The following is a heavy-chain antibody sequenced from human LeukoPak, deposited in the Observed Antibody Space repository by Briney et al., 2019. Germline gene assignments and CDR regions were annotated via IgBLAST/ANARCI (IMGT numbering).Heavy chain of an antibody. V-gene: IGHV3-7*05. Sequence: PGGSLRLSCTASGFTFSNYWMSWVRQTPEKGLEWVANIKQDGSEKVYVDSVKGRFTISRDNAQTSLYLHMNSLRAEDTAVYYCARDPYSSSWSYGMDVWGQGTTVTVSS. CDR3: ARDPYSSSWSYGMDV. CDR1: GFTFSNYW. CDR2: IKQDGSEK. J-gene: IGHJ6*02. D-gene: IGHD6-13*01.